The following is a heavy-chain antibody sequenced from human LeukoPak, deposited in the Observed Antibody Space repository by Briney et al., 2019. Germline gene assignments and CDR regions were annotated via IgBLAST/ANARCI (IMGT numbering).Heavy chain of an antibody. J-gene: IGHJ4*02. CDR2: ISYDGSNK. CDR3: ARDRDSSGWYEGFDY. D-gene: IGHD6-19*01. Sequence: GGSLRLSCAASGSTFSSSAMHWVRQAPDKGLEWVAVISYDGSNKYYADSVKGRFTISRDNSKNTLYLQMNSLRADDTAVYYCARDRDSSGWYEGFDYWGQGTLVTVSS. V-gene: IGHV3-30-3*01. CDR1: GSTFSSSA.